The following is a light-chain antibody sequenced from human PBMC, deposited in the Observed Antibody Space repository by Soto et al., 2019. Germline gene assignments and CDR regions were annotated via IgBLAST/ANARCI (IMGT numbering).Light chain of an antibody. CDR2: GAS. CDR3: QQYGSSPGT. CDR1: RSISTY. V-gene: IGKV3-20*01. Sequence: ETVLTQSPATLSLSPGERATLSCRASRSISTYLAWYQQKPGQAPRLLIYGASSRATGIPDRFSGSGSGTDFTLTISRLEPEDFAVYYCQQYGSSPGTFGQGTKVE. J-gene: IGKJ1*01.